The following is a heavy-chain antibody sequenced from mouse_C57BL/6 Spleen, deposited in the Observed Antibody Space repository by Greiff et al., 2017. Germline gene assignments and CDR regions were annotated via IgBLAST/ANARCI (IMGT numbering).Heavy chain of an antibody. CDR1: GYAFTNYL. CDR3: AKDSYYYGSSDDY. J-gene: IGHJ2*01. CDR2: INPGSGGT. Sequence: VQLQQSGAELVRPGTSVKVSCKASGYAFTNYLIEWVKQRPGQGLEWIGVINPGSGGTNYNEKFQGKATLTADKSSSTAYMQLSSPTSEDSAVYICAKDSYYYGSSDDYWGQGTTLTVSS. V-gene: IGHV1-54*01. D-gene: IGHD1-1*01.